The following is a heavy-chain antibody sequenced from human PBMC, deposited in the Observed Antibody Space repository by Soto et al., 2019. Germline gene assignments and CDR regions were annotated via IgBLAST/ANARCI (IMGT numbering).Heavy chain of an antibody. CDR1: GFTFSSYS. V-gene: IGHV3-21*01. CDR3: ARDPPGSSSEPDRYYYYYMDV. Sequence: EVQLVESGGGLVKPGGSLRLSCAASGFTFSSYSMNWVRQAPGKGLECVSSISSSSSYIYYADSVKGRFTISRDNSKNSLYLQMNSLRAEDTAVYYCARDPPGSSSEPDRYYYYYMDVWGKGTTVTVSS. J-gene: IGHJ6*03. CDR2: ISSSSSYI. D-gene: IGHD6-6*01.